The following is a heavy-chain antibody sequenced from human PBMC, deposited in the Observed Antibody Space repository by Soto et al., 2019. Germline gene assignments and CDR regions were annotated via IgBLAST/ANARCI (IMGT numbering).Heavy chain of an antibody. CDR2: IMPIFGTA. J-gene: IGHJ2*01. CDR1: GGTFSSYA. CDR3: GRGLGHTTSWSPTGWYFDL. V-gene: IGHV1-69*13. D-gene: IGHD6-13*01. Sequence: GASVKVSCKASGGTFSSYAISWVRQAPGQGLEWMGGIMPIFGTANYAQKFQGRVTITADESTSTAYMELSSLRSEDTAVYYCGRGLGHTTSWSPTGWYFDLWGRGPRVT.